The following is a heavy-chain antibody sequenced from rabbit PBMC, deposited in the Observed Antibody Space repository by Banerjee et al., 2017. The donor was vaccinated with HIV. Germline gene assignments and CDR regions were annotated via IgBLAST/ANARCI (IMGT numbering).Heavy chain of an antibody. V-gene: IGHV1S45*01. CDR2: IDTGSSGRT. D-gene: IGHD1-1*01. CDR3: ARDGASGYNFNL. Sequence: QEQLEESGGDLVKPEGSLTLTCTASGFSFSNKYVMCWVRQAPGKGLEWIACIDTGSSGRTYYASWAKGRFTISKTSSTTVTLQMTSLTAADTATYFCARDGASGYNFNLRGPGTLVT. CDR1: GFSFSNKYV. J-gene: IGHJ4*01.